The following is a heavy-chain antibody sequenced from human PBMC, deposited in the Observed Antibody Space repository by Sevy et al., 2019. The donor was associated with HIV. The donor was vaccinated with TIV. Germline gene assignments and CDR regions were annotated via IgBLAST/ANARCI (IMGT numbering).Heavy chain of an antibody. Sequence: ASVKVSCKASGITFIDYFIHWVRQAPGQGLEWMGWINPKNGGINYAQKFQGRVTMTSDMSSSTAYMELTSLASDDTAMYYCGRVDHYGSRGFHIWGRGTMVTVSS. V-gene: IGHV1-2*02. CDR3: GRVDHYGSRGFHI. J-gene: IGHJ3*02. CDR2: INPKNGGI. D-gene: IGHD4-17*01. CDR1: GITFIDYF.